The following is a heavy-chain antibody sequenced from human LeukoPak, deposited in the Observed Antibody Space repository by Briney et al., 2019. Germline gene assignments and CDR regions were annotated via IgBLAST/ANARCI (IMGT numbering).Heavy chain of an antibody. Sequence: GGSLRLSCAASGFTFSSYEMNWVRQAPGKGLEWVSYISSSGSTIYYADSAKGRFTISRDNAKNSLYLQMNSLRADDTAVYYCARDASSIFGVVMADGMDVWGQGTTVTVSS. V-gene: IGHV3-48*03. CDR1: GFTFSSYE. CDR3: ARDASSIFGVVMADGMDV. CDR2: ISSSGSTI. J-gene: IGHJ6*02. D-gene: IGHD3-3*01.